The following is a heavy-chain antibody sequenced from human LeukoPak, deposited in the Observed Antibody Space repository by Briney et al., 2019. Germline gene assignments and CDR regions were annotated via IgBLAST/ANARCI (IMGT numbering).Heavy chain of an antibody. J-gene: IGHJ4*02. D-gene: IGHD1-26*01. Sequence: SETLSLTCAVSGASISGSGYYLGWIRQPPGKGLEWIGNIYYTGSTYYNASLQSRVTISIDMFKNQFSLRLNSVTAADTAMYYCVKSGGYGLIDYWGQGTLVTVSS. V-gene: IGHV4-39*01. CDR2: IYYTGST. CDR1: GASISGSGYY. CDR3: VKSGGYGLIDY.